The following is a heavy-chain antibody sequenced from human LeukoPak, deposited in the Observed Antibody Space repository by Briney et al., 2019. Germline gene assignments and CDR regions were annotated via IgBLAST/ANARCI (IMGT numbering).Heavy chain of an antibody. CDR1: GFTFSGSA. Sequence: TGGSLRLSCAASGFTFSGSAMRWVRQASGKGLEWVGRIRSKANSYATAYAASVKGRFTISRDDSKNTAYLQMNSLKTEDTAVYYCTRRPSQWLGPGFDLWGRGTLVTVSS. J-gene: IGHJ2*01. CDR3: TRRPSQWLGPGFDL. D-gene: IGHD6-19*01. V-gene: IGHV3-73*01. CDR2: IRSKANSYAT.